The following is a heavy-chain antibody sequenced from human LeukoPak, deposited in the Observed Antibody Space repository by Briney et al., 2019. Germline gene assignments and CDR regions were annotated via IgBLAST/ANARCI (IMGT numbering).Heavy chain of an antibody. Sequence: GGSLRLSCAASGFTVSSSYMSWVRRAPGKGLEWVSVIYSGGTAYHADSVRGRFSISRDNSKNLLYLQMNSLRAEDTAVYYCAKDHHPVYYDSSGCFGDWGQGTLVTVSS. CDR2: IYSGGTA. D-gene: IGHD3-22*01. CDR1: GFTVSSSY. CDR3: AKDHHPVYYDSSGCFGD. V-gene: IGHV3-66*01. J-gene: IGHJ4*02.